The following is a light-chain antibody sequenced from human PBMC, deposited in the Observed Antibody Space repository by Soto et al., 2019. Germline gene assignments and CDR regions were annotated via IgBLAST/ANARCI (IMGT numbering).Light chain of an antibody. V-gene: IGLV2-23*02. CDR2: EVS. CDR3: FSYTGSSTFVV. Sequence: QSALTQPASVSGSPGQSITISCTGTSSDVGSYNLVSWYQQHPGKAPKLMIYEVSKRASRVSNRFSGSKSGNTASLTISGLQAGDESDYYCFSYTGSSTFVVFGGGTKVTVL. J-gene: IGLJ2*01. CDR1: SSDVGSYNL.